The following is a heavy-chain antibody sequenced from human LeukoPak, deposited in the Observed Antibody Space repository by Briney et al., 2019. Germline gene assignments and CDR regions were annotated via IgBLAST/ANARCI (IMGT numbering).Heavy chain of an antibody. Sequence: GGSLRLSCAASGFTFSSYGMHWVRQAPGKGLEWVAVIWYDGSNKYYADSVKGRFTVSRDNSKNTLYLQMNSLRAEDTAVYYCARDGEYSSSVFAFDIWGQGTMVTVSS. D-gene: IGHD6-6*01. CDR2: IWYDGSNK. CDR1: GFTFSSYG. J-gene: IGHJ3*02. V-gene: IGHV3-33*01. CDR3: ARDGEYSSSVFAFDI.